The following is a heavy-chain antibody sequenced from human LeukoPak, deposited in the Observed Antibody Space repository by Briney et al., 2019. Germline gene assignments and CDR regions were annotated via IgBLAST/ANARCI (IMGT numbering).Heavy chain of an antibody. CDR1: GFTFNNAW. D-gene: IGHD3-3*01. Sequence: GSLRLSCAASGFTFNNAWMSWIRQPPGKGLEWIGEINHSGSTNYNPSLKSRVTISVDTSKNQFSLKLSSVTAADTAVYYCARAGEVYSSTYWFDPWGQGTLVTVSS. CDR3: ARAGEVYSSTYWFDP. V-gene: IGHV4-34*01. J-gene: IGHJ5*02. CDR2: INHSGST.